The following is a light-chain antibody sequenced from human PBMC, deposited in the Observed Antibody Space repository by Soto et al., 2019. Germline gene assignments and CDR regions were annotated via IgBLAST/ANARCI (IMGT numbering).Light chain of an antibody. CDR1: SSDVGGYNL. CDR3: SSYADTNNYV. J-gene: IGLJ1*01. CDR2: EVS. V-gene: IGLV2-8*01. Sequence: QSALTQPPSASGSPGQSVTISCTGTSSDVGGYNLVSWYQQHPGKAPKLMIYEVSKRPSGVPDRFSGSKSGNTASLTVSGRQAEEEADYYCSSYADTNNYVFGTGTKVTVL.